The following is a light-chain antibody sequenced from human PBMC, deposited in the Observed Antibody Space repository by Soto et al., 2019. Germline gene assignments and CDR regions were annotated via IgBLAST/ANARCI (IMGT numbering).Light chain of an antibody. J-gene: IGKJ4*01. CDR2: DAS. Sequence: EIVLTQSPGTLSLSPGERATLSCRASQSVSSYLAWYQQKPGQAPRLLIYDASNRATGIPARFSGSGSGTDFTLTISSLEPEDFAVYYCQQRSSWLTFGGG. CDR3: QQRSSWLT. CDR1: QSVSSY. V-gene: IGKV3-11*01.